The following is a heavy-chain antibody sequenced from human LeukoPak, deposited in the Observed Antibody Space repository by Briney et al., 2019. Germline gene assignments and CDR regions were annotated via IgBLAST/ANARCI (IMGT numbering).Heavy chain of an antibody. D-gene: IGHD2-8*01. CDR2: INHSGST. V-gene: IGHV4-34*01. CDR1: GGSFSGCY. CDR3: ARFGGYCTNGVCYDFDY. Sequence: SETLSLTCAVYGGSFSGCYWSWIRQPPGKGLEWIGEINHSGSTNYNPSLKSRVTISVDTSKNQFSLKLSSVTAADTAVYYCARFGGYCTNGVCYDFDYWGQGTLVTVSS. J-gene: IGHJ4*02.